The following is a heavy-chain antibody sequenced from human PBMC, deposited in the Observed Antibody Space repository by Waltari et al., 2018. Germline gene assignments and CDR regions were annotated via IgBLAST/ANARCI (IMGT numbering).Heavy chain of an antibody. CDR1: GFTFSSYW. Sequence: EVQLVESGGGLVQPGGSLRLSCAASGFTFSSYWMSWVRQAPGKGLEWVANINQDESEKYYVYSVKGRFTISRDNAKNSLYLQMSSLRAEDTAVYYCAKGEQREKWSDYWGQGTLVTVSS. J-gene: IGHJ4*02. V-gene: IGHV3-7*01. CDR2: INQDESEK. D-gene: IGHD6-25*01. CDR3: AKGEQREKWSDY.